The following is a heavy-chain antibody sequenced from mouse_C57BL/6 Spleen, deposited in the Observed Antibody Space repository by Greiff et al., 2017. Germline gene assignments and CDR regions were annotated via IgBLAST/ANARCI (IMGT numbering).Heavy chain of an antibody. CDR2: INPNNGGT. Sequence: VQLQQSGPELVKPGASVKISCKASGYTFTDYYMNWVKQSHGKSLEWIGDINPNNGGTSYNQKFKGKATLTVDKSSSTAYMELRSLTSEDSAVYYCARLYYGYAMDYWGQGTSVTVSS. J-gene: IGHJ4*01. V-gene: IGHV1-26*01. D-gene: IGHD2-1*01. CDR1: GYTFTDYY. CDR3: ARLYYGYAMDY.